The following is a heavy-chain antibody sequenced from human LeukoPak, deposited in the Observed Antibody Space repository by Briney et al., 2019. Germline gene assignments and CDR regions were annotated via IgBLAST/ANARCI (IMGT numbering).Heavy chain of an antibody. V-gene: IGHV3-7*01. Sequence: GGSLGLSCAASGFTFSSYWMSWVRQAPGKGLEWVANIKQDGSEKYYVDSVKGRFTISRDNAKNSLYLQMNSLRAEDTAVYYCARQVVSSGWYRGTYFDYWGQGTLVTVSS. J-gene: IGHJ4*02. CDR2: IKQDGSEK. CDR3: ARQVVSSGWYRGTYFDY. D-gene: IGHD6-19*01. CDR1: GFTFSSYW.